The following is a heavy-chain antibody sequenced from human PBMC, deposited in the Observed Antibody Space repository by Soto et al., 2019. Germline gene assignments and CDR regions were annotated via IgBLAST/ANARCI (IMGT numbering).Heavy chain of an antibody. Sequence: QVQLVQSGAEVKKPGSSVKVSCKASGGTFSSYAISWVRQAPGQGLEWMGGIIPIFGTANYAQKFQGRVTITADESTSTAYMELSSLRSDDTAVYFCAFRRDGYNYGDNWFDPWGQGSLVTVSS. CDR1: GGTFSSYA. J-gene: IGHJ5*02. V-gene: IGHV1-69*01. CDR3: AFRRDGYNYGDNWFDP. D-gene: IGHD5-12*01. CDR2: IIPIFGTA.